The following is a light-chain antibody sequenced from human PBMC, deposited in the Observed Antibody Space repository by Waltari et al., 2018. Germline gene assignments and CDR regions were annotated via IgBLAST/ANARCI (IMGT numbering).Light chain of an antibody. CDR2: QRS. V-gene: IGLV3-1*01. CDR3: QAWDSSTAGVV. CDR1: KLGAKY. Sequence: SYELTQPPSVSVSPGQTASITCSGDKLGAKYACWYQQKPGQSPVLVIYQRSKRPSGIPGRFSGSNSGNTATLTISGTQAMDEADYYCQAWDSSTAGVVFGGGTKLTVL. J-gene: IGLJ2*01.